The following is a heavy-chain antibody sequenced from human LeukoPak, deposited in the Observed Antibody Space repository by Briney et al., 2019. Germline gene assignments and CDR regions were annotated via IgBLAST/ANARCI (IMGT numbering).Heavy chain of an antibody. D-gene: IGHD1-7*01. Sequence: PGGSLRLSCAASGFTFSSYGMHWVRQAPGKGLEWVAFIRYDGSNKYYADSVKGRFTISRDNSKNTLYLQMNSLRAEDTAVYYCARLTGTIPYFDYWGQGTLVTVSS. CDR2: IRYDGSNK. CDR1: GFTFSSYG. CDR3: ARLTGTIPYFDY. J-gene: IGHJ4*02. V-gene: IGHV3-30*02.